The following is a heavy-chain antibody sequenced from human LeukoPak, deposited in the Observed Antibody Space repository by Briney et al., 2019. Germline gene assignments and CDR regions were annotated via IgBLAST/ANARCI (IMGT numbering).Heavy chain of an antibody. CDR3: TRESGSGNYYYDY. J-gene: IGHJ4*02. CDR1: GFTFSNSA. V-gene: IGHV3-23*01. Sequence: GGSLRLSCATSGFTFSNSAMTWVRQAPGKGLEWVSVINGSGRKTYYADFVRGRFTIYRDNSKNTLYLQMNSLRAEDTAVYYCTRESGSGNYYYDYWGQGTLVTVSS. D-gene: IGHD3-10*01. CDR2: INGSGRKT.